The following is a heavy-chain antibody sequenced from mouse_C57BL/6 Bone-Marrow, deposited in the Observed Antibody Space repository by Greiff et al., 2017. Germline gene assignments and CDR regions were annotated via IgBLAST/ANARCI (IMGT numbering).Heavy chain of an antibody. V-gene: IGHV5-2*03. D-gene: IGHD3-2*02. J-gene: IGHJ3*01. Sequence: EVMLVESGGGLVQPGASLKLSCESNEYEFPSHDMSWVRKTPEKRLELVAAINSDGGSTYYPDTMERRFTISRDNTKKTLYLQMISLRSEDAAVYYCASRLSGVFAYWGQGTLVTVSA. CDR3: ASRLSGVFAY. CDR2: INSDGGST. CDR1: EYEFPSHD.